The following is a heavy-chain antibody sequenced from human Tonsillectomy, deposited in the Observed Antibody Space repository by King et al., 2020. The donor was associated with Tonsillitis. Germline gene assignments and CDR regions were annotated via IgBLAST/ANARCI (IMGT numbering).Heavy chain of an antibody. V-gene: IGHV5-51*01. D-gene: IGHD6-19*01. CDR2: IYPGDSDT. CDR3: ARPPPYSSAYYEFDY. J-gene: IGHJ4*02. Sequence: QLVQSGAEEKKPGESLKISCKGSGYSFATYWIGWVRQMPGKGLEWMGIIYPGDSDTRYSPSFQGQVSMSADKSINTAYLQWSSLKASDTAMYYCARPPPYSSAYYEFDYWGQGTLVTVSS. CDR1: GYSFATYW.